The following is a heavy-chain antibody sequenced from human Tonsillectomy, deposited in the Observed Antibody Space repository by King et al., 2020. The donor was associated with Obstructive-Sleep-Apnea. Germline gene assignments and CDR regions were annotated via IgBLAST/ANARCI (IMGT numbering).Heavy chain of an antibody. CDR1: GFTFADYY. D-gene: IGHD1-26*01. CDR2: ISDSITYT. V-gene: IGHV3-11*06. Sequence: VQLVESGGGLVKPGGSLRLSCAASGFTFADYYMAWIRQAPGKGLEWISYISDSITYTDFGDSVKGRFTISRDNARNSLYLQMNSLRVDDTATYYCARDRGVGASGYDYWGQGTLVTVSS. CDR3: ARDRGVGASGYDY. J-gene: IGHJ4*02.